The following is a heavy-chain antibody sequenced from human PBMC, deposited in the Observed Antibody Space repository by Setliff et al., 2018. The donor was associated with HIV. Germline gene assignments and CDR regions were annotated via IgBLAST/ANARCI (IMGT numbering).Heavy chain of an antibody. D-gene: IGHD2-2*01. CDR2: IYYSGNT. V-gene: IGHV4-59*11. J-gene: IGHJ5*02. CDR3: ARDPGGLYCTSSSCQGGCFDP. Sequence: SETLSLTCTVSGGSISSHFWSWIRQPPGKGLEWIGSIYYSGNTIYNPTLKSRVTISVDTSKSQISLRLNSVSAADTAVYYCARDPGGLYCTSSSCQGGCFDPWGQGALVTVSS. CDR1: GGSISSHF.